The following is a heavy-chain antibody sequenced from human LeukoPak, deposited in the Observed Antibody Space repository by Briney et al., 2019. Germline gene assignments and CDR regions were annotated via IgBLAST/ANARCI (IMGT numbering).Heavy chain of an antibody. CDR3: ARGHGHSSGWYRHWYFDY. D-gene: IGHD6-19*01. CDR1: GGSFSGYY. V-gene: IGHV4-34*01. Sequence: PSETLSLTCAVYGGSFSGYYWSWIRQPPGKGLEWIGEINHSGSTNYNPSLKSRVTISVDTSKNQFSLKLSSVTAADTAVYYCARGHGHSSGWYRHWYFDYWGQGTLVTVSS. CDR2: INHSGST. J-gene: IGHJ4*02.